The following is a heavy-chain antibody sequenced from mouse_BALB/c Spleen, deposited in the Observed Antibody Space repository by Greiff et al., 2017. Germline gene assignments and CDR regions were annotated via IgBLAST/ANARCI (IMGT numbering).Heavy chain of an antibody. D-gene: IGHD2-4*01. CDR3: ARGDDYDSYYAMDY. CDR2: ISSGGSYT. V-gene: IGHV5-9-4*01. Sequence: EVMLVESGGGLVKPGGSLKLSCAASGFTFSSYAMSWVRQSPEKRLEWVAEISSGGSYTYYPDTVTGRFTISRDNAKNTLYLEMSSLRSEDTAMYYCARGDDYDSYYAMDYWGQGTSVTVSS. CDR1: GFTFSSYA. J-gene: IGHJ4*01.